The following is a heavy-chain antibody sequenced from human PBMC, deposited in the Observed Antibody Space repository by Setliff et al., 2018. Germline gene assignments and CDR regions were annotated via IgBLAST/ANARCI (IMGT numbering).Heavy chain of an antibody. CDR1: GFTFSNFW. Sequence: GGSLRLSCAASGFTFSNFWMSWVRQAPGKGLEWVANIKEDGGEKYYADSVKGRLTISRDNAKNSLYLQLDSLRPDDTAFYYCAREQFVGDYWGQGTLVTVSS. CDR2: IKEDGGEK. CDR3: AREQFVGDY. D-gene: IGHD3-10*01. J-gene: IGHJ4*02. V-gene: IGHV3-7*03.